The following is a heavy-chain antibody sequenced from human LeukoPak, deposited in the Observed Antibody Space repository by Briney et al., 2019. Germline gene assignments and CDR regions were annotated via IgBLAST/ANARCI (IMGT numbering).Heavy chain of an antibody. Sequence: ASVKVSCKASGYTFTAYYMYWVRQAPGQGLEWMGWIDCNTGDTKYAQKFQGRLTITRDTSTGTAYMELRSLISGDTAVYYCASEAFCAGGTCHLQRVASWGPGTLLTVSS. D-gene: IGHD2-8*02. CDR2: IDCNTGDT. J-gene: IGHJ4*02. CDR3: ASEAFCAGGTCHLQRVAS. V-gene: IGHV1-2*02. CDR1: GYTFTAYY.